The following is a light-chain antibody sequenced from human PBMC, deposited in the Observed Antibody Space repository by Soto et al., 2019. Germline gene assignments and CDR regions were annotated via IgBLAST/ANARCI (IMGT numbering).Light chain of an antibody. Sequence: DIQMTQSPSTLSASVGDRVTITYRAGQTISSWLAWYQQKPGKAPKLLIYKASTLKSGVPSRFSGSGSGTEFTLTISSLQPDDFATYYCQHYNSYSEAFGQGTKVDIK. CDR3: QHYNSYSEA. CDR2: KAS. J-gene: IGKJ1*01. V-gene: IGKV1-5*03. CDR1: QTISSW.